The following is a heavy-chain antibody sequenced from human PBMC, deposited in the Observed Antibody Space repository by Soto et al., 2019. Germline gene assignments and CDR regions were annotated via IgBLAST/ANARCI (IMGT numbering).Heavy chain of an antibody. Sequence: QLVESGGVLVQPGGSLRLSCAASGLTVSSNYMTWVRLRPGKGLEWVSVIHRGGDTYYANSVKGLFTISRHDSGNTVYLQINGLRPEDTAVYYCARDGPYYDASRMDVWGQGTTVTVSS. D-gene: IGHD3-3*01. CDR2: IHRGGDT. V-gene: IGHV3-53*04. CDR1: GLTVSSNY. CDR3: ARDGPYYDASRMDV. J-gene: IGHJ6*02.